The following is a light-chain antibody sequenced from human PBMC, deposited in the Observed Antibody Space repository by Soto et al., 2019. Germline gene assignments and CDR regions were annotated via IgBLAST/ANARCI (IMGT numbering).Light chain of an antibody. CDR3: QQYGSSLPIT. CDR2: GAS. V-gene: IGKV3-20*01. CDR1: ENISSTY. Sequence: EMILTQSADTLALSPGARVTLSCRASENISSTYLAWYQQKPGQAPRLLIYGASSRATGTPDRFSGSGSGTDFTLTISRLHPEDVAVYYCQQYGSSLPITFGQGTRLEIK. J-gene: IGKJ5*01.